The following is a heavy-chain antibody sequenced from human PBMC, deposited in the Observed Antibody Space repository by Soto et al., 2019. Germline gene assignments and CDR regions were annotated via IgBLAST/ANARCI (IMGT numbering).Heavy chain of an antibody. CDR1: GFSFRSYR. D-gene: IGHD4-4*01. CDR3: AREKWLQFYFYYGLDV. Sequence: EVQLVESGGGLVQPGGSLRLSCLTSGFSFRSYRMSWVRQAPGKGLEWVANIKQNGTEKFYVDSVKGRFTISRDNAKNSLYLEMNSLRAEDTAVYYCAREKWLQFYFYYGLDVWGQGTTVTVSS. J-gene: IGHJ6*02. V-gene: IGHV3-7*01. CDR2: IKQNGTEK.